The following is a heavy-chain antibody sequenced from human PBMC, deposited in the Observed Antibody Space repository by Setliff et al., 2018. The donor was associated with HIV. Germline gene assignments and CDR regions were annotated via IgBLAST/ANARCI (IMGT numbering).Heavy chain of an antibody. J-gene: IGHJ4*02. Sequence: PGGSLRLSCAASGFTFSSYGMHWVRQAPGKGLEWVAVIWYDGSNKYYADSVKGRFTISRDNSKNTLYLQMNSLRAEDTAVYYCARVPLLGHTLDYWGQGTLVTVSS. CDR2: IWYDGSNK. CDR3: ARVPLLGHTLDY. V-gene: IGHV3-33*08. CDR1: GFTFSSYG.